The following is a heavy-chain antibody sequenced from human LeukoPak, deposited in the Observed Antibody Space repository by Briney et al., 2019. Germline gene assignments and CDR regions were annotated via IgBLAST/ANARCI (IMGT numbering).Heavy chain of an antibody. CDR2: IYNSGST. V-gene: IGHV4-59*01. D-gene: IGHD5-12*01. CDR3: ARSYSGTNHPFDF. J-gene: IGHJ4*02. Sequence: SETLSLTCTVSGGSISFYYWNWIRQPPGKGLEWIGYIYNSGSTIYNPSLNSRVTMSVDTSKNQFSLKLRSVTAADTAVYYWARSYSGTNHPFDFWGQGTLVTVSS. CDR1: GGSISFYY.